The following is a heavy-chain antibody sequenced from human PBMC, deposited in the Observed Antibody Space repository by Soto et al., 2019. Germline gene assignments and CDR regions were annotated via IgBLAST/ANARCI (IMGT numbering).Heavy chain of an antibody. Sequence: QLLLQEAGPRLVEPSEALSLTCTVSSGSISSTSYYWAWIRQPPVKGLEWIGAIYYDGTTYYTESLKSRVSISVDTTKNQFSLKVNSVTAADTAVYFCARQGRNTKIVLVKHYAADFWGQGTAVTVSS. CDR2: IYYDGTT. V-gene: IGHV4-39*01. J-gene: IGHJ6*02. CDR3: ARQGRNTKIVLVKHYAADF. D-gene: IGHD3-22*01. CDR1: SGSISSTSYY.